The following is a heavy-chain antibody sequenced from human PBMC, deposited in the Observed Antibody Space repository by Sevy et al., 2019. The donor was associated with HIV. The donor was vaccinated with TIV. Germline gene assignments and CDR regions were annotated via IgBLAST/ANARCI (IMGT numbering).Heavy chain of an antibody. D-gene: IGHD3-16*02. CDR2: IKQDGSEK. Sequence: GGSLRLSCAASGFTFSSYWMSWVRQAPGKGLEWVANIKQDGSEKYYVDSVKGRFTISRDNAKNSLYLQMNSLRAEDTAVYYCARVKRLGEFSHFDYWGQGTLVTVSS. J-gene: IGHJ4*02. CDR3: ARVKRLGEFSHFDY. V-gene: IGHV3-7*03. CDR1: GFTFSSYW.